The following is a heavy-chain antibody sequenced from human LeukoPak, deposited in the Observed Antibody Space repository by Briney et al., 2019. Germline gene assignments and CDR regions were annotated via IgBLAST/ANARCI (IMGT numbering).Heavy chain of an antibody. J-gene: IGHJ4*02. CDR3: ARQYYDFWSGYYGYAFDY. CDR1: GGSISSHY. V-gene: IGHV4-59*11. CDR2: IYYSGST. D-gene: IGHD3-3*01. Sequence: SETLSLTCTVSGGSISSHYWSWIRQPPGKGLEWIGYIYYSGSTNYNPSLKSRVTISVDTSKNQFSLKLSSVTAADTAVYYSARQYYDFWSGYYGYAFDYWGQGTLVTVSS.